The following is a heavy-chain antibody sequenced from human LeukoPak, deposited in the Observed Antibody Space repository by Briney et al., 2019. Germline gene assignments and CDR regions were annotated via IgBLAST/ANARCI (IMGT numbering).Heavy chain of an antibody. CDR3: ARPPYSGSYQYFQH. J-gene: IGHJ1*01. Sequence: ASVKVSCKASGFTFTGYYMHWVRQAPGQGLEWMGWINPNSGGTNYAQKFQGRVTMTRDTSISTAYMELSRLRSDDTAVYYCARPPYSGSYQYFQHWGQGTLVTVSS. CDR1: GFTFTGYY. D-gene: IGHD1-26*01. V-gene: IGHV1-2*02. CDR2: INPNSGGT.